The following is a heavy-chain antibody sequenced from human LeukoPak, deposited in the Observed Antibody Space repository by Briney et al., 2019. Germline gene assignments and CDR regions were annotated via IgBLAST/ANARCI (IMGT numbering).Heavy chain of an antibody. CDR2: IDPKSGRT. Sequence: ASMKVSCKASGYTFTDYYIHWVRQAPGQGLEWMGWIDPKSGRTRFAQQSQGRVTMTRDTSISTAYMELTRLRSGDTAVYYCARSLDGWYSYLDYWGQGTLVTVSS. J-gene: IGHJ4*02. V-gene: IGHV1-2*02. D-gene: IGHD6-19*01. CDR3: ARSLDGWYSYLDY. CDR1: GYTFTDYY.